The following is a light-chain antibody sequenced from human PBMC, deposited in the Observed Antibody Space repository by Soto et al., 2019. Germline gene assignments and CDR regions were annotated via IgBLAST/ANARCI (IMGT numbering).Light chain of an antibody. J-gene: IGKJ5*01. CDR3: QQDNNWPLIT. Sequence: EIVMTQSPATLSVSPGERATLSCRASQSVSSNLAWSQQKPGQAPRLLIYGASTRATGIPARFSGSGSGTEFTLTISSLQAEDFAVYYCQQDNNWPLITFGQGTRLEIK. CDR1: QSVSSN. CDR2: GAS. V-gene: IGKV3-15*01.